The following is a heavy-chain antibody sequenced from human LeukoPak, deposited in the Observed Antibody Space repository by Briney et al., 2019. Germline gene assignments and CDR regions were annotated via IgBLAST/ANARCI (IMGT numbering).Heavy chain of an antibody. CDR1: GLTFSGYW. Sequence: GGSLRLSCAASGLTFSGYWMSWVRQAPGRGLEWVADIKQDGSQQYYVDSVRGRFTISRDNAKNSLFLQMNSLRAEDTAVYYCAALWEGGYWGQGTLVTVSS. V-gene: IGHV3-7*01. CDR3: AALWEGGY. CDR2: IKQDGSQQ. D-gene: IGHD3-16*01. J-gene: IGHJ4*02.